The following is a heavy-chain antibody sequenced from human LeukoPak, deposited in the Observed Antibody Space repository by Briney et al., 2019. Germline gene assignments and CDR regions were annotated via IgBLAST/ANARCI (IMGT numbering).Heavy chain of an antibody. V-gene: IGHV3-66*01. CDR3: ARVAVIGQLYYYYYYMDV. Sequence: GGSLGLSSAASGFTVSSNYMSWVRQAPGKGLEWVSVIYSGGSTYYADSVKGRFTISRDNSKNTLYLQMNSLRAEDTAVYYCARVAVIGQLYYYYYYMDVWGKGTTVTISS. CDR1: GFTVSSNY. CDR2: IYSGGST. J-gene: IGHJ6*03. D-gene: IGHD3-16*02.